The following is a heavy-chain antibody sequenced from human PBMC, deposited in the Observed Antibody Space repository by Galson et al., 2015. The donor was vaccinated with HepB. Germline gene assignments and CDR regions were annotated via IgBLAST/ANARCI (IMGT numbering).Heavy chain of an antibody. V-gene: IGHV3-23*01. CDR1: GFTFDNFA. CDR2: ISGSGGNR. D-gene: IGHD3-16*01. J-gene: IGHJ4*02. CDR3: AKERGEGPDS. Sequence: SLRLSCAASGFTFDNFAMNWVRQAPGKGLEWLTAISGSGGNRHYADSVKGCFTVSRDNSKNTLFLQMNSLRAEDTAVYYCAKERGEGPDSWGQGTLVTVSS.